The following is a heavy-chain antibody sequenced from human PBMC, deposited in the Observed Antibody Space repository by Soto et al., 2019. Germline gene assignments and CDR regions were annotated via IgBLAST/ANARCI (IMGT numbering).Heavy chain of an antibody. V-gene: IGHV3-33*01. J-gene: IGHJ6*02. D-gene: IGHD3-3*01. CDR3: ARDEIRFLEWLPAYYYGMDV. CDR2: IWYDGSNK. CDR1: GFTFSSHG. Sequence: QVQLVESGGGVVQPGRSLRLSCAASGFTFSSHGMHWVRQAPGKGLEWVAVIWYDGSNKYYADSVKGRFTISRDNSKNTLYLQMNSLRAEDTAVYYCARDEIRFLEWLPAYYYGMDVWGQGTTVTVSS.